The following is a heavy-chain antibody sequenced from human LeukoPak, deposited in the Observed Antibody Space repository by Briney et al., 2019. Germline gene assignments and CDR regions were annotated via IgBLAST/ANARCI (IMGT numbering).Heavy chain of an antibody. CDR3: AGDGVGVLPGDAFDI. CDR2: INSDGSSI. V-gene: IGHV3-74*01. D-gene: IGHD1-26*01. Sequence: GGSLRLSCAASGLTFSSYWMYWVRQAPGKGLVWVSRINSDGSSINYADSVKGRFTISRDNAKNTVYLQMHSLRAEDTAVYYCAGDGVGVLPGDAFDIWSQGTMVTVSS. J-gene: IGHJ3*02. CDR1: GLTFSSYW.